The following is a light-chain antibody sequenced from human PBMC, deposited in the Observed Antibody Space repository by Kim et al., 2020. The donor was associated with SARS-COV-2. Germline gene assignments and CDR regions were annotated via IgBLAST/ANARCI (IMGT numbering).Light chain of an antibody. CDR1: QDISNF. V-gene: IGKV1-33*01. J-gene: IGKJ5*01. CDR2: DAS. Sequence: ASVGDRVTITCQASQDISNFLNWYQQKPGKAPKLLIYDASNLETGVPSRFSGSGSGTDFTFTISTLQPEDIATYYCQQYDNLPITFGQGTRLEIK. CDR3: QQYDNLPIT.